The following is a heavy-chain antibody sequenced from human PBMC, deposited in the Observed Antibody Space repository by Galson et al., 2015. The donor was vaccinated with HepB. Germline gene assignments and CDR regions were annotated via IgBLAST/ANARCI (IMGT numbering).Heavy chain of an antibody. V-gene: IGHV3-66*01. CDR1: GFTVSSNY. Sequence: SLRLSCAASGFTVSSNYMSWVRQAPGKGLEWVSLIYSGGSTYYADSVKGRFTISRDNSKNTLYLQMNSLRVEDTAMYYCVRVVKGDFGGKQWFDPWGQGTLVTVSS. CDR2: IYSGGST. J-gene: IGHJ5*02. D-gene: IGHD4-23*01. CDR3: VRVVKGDFGGKQWFDP.